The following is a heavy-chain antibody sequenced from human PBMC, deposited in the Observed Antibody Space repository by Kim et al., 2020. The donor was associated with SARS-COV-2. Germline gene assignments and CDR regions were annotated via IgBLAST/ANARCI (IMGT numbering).Heavy chain of an antibody. CDR1: GFTFSAYD. J-gene: IGHJ3*02. V-gene: IGHV3-48*02. CDR2: ITKSSTTI. D-gene: IGHD3-16*01. Sequence: GGSLRLSCATSGFTFSAYDMNWVRRAPGKGLEWLSFITKSSTTIYYAKSVKGRFTISRDNAKNSLYLQMNSLRDEDTALYYCVRDRMGGAFDIWGQGTMVTVSS. CDR3: VRDRMGGAFDI.